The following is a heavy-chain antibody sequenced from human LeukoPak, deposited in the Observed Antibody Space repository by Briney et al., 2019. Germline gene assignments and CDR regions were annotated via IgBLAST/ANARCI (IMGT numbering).Heavy chain of an antibody. CDR2: IYYSGST. J-gene: IGHJ4*02. CDR3: ALSSGSIFRGTSYFDY. V-gene: IGHV4-59*01. Sequence: SETLSLTCTVSGGSISSYYWSWIRQPPGKGLEWIGYIYYSGSTNYNPSLKSRVTISVDTSKNQFSLKLSSVTAADTAVYYCALSSGSIFRGTSYFDYWGQGTLVTVSS. D-gene: IGHD6-19*01. CDR1: GGSISSYY.